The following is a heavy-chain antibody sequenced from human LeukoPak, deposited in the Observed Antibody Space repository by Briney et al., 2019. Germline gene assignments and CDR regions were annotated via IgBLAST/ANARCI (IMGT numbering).Heavy chain of an antibody. V-gene: IGHV4-39*07. Sequence: SETLSLTCTVSGGSISSSSYYWGWIRQPPGKGLEWIESIYYSGSTYYNPSLKSRVTISVDTSKNQFSLKLSSVTAADTAVYYCARDEKGTMVRGVIMGNWFDPWGQGTLVTVSS. CDR3: ARDEKGTMVRGVIMGNWFDP. CDR2: IYYSGST. D-gene: IGHD3-10*01. CDR1: GGSISSSSYY. J-gene: IGHJ5*02.